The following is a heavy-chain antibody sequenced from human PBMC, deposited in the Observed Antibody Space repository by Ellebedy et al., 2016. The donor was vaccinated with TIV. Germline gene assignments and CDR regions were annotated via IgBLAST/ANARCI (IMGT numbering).Heavy chain of an antibody. CDR1: GFTFSSYA. Sequence: GESLKIYCAASGFTFSSYAMSWVRQAQGKGLEWVSGFSDSTYYADSVKGRFTISRDNSKNTLYLQMNSLRAEDTAIYYCAKGRSGTYIHHAFDYWGQGTLVTVSS. CDR2: FSDST. V-gene: IGHV3-23*01. D-gene: IGHD1-14*01. J-gene: IGHJ4*02. CDR3: AKGRSGTYIHHAFDY.